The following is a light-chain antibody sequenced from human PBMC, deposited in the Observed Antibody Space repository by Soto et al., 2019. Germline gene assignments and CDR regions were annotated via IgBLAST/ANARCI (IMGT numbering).Light chain of an antibody. CDR1: QSVSSN. J-gene: IGKJ5*01. CDR3: QQYNNWPPIT. CDR2: GAS. Sequence: IVMTQSPATLAVSPGAGVTLSCRASQSVSSNLAWYQQRPGQAPRLLIYGASTRATGIPARFSGSGSGTEFTLTISSLQSEDFAVYYCQQYNNWPPITFGQGTRLEIK. V-gene: IGKV3-15*01.